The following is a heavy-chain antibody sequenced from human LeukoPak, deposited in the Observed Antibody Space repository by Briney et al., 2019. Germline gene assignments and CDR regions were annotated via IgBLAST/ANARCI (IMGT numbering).Heavy chain of an antibody. D-gene: IGHD6-19*01. CDR2: IIPMFGKT. CDR3: ARERAVAGDFQY. V-gene: IGHV1-69*01. Sequence: GSSVKVSCKASGGTFTNYAISWVRQAPGQGLEWMGGIIPMFGKTMYAQKFQGGVTITADESTTTAYMELSSLRSEDTAVYYCARERAVAGDFQYWGQGTLVTVSS. CDR1: GGTFTNYA. J-gene: IGHJ1*01.